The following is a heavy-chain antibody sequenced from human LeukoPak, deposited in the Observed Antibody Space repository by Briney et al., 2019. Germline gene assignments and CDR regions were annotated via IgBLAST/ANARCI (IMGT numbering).Heavy chain of an antibody. D-gene: IGHD3-22*01. V-gene: IGHV1-8*03. J-gene: IGHJ4*02. Sequence: ASVKVSCKASGYTFTSYGISWVRQATGQGLEWMGWMNPNSGNTGYAQKFQGRVTITRNTSISTAYMELSSLRSEDTAVYYCARWEGTSYYDSSGFMVYWGPGTLVTVSS. CDR2: MNPNSGNT. CDR3: ARWEGTSYYDSSGFMVY. CDR1: GYTFTSYG.